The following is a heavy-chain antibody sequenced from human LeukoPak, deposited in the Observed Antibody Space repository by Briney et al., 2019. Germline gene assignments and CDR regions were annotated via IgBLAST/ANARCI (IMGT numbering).Heavy chain of an antibody. Sequence: SETLSLTCAVSGYSISSGYYWGWIRQPPGKGLEWIGSIYHSGSTYYNPSLKSRVTISVDTSKNQFSLKLSSVTAADTAVYYCARGMYYDFWSGYYTHNWFDPWGQGTLVTVSS. J-gene: IGHJ5*02. V-gene: IGHV4-38-2*01. CDR3: ARGMYYDFWSGYYTHNWFDP. D-gene: IGHD3-3*01. CDR2: IYHSGST. CDR1: GYSISSGYY.